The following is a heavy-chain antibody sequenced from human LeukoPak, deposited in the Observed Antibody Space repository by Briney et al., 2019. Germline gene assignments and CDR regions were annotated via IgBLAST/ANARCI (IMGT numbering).Heavy chain of an antibody. V-gene: IGHV3-30*18. D-gene: IGHD3-3*01. CDR1: GFIFRNYG. CDR3: AKVSPINPSGYLDY. J-gene: IGHJ4*02. Sequence: GGSLRLSCAGSGFIFRNYGMHWVRQAPGQGLEWVAVISDGGTHLYYADSVKGRFTISRDNSESTMYLQMNSLRVEDTAVYYCAKVSPINPSGYLDYWGQGTLVTVSS. CDR2: ISDGGTHL.